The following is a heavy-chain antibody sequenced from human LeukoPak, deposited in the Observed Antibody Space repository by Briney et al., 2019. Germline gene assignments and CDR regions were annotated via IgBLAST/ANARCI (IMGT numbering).Heavy chain of an antibody. CDR1: GYTFTNYY. J-gene: IGHJ4*02. D-gene: IGHD6-13*01. Sequence: ASVKVSCKASGYTFTNYYVHWVRQAPGQGLEWMGVINPSGGSTNYAQKFQGRVTMTRDTSTSTVYKELSSLRSEDTAVYYCARAEGADIAAAAYFDYWGQGTLVTVSS. V-gene: IGHV1-46*01. CDR3: ARAEGADIAAAAYFDY. CDR2: INPSGGST.